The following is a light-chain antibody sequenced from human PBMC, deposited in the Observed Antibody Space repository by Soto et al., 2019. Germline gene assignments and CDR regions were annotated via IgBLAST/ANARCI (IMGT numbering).Light chain of an antibody. CDR1: QSVNNN. CDR3: QQYNNWPLT. V-gene: IGKV3-15*01. J-gene: IGKJ4*01. Sequence: EIVMTQSPATLSVSPGERATLSCRASQSVNNNLAWYQQKPGQAPRLLIYGASARATGIPARFSGSGSGIEFTLTISSLQSEDFAVYYCQQYNNWPLTFGGGTKVEIK. CDR2: GAS.